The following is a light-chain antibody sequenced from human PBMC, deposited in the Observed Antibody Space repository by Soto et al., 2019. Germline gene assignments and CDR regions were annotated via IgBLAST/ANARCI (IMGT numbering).Light chain of an antibody. J-gene: IGKJ4*01. CDR3: QQYHDWPPLT. CDR1: QTVSSN. CDR2: AAS. V-gene: IGKV3-15*01. Sequence: EIVMTQSPATLPVSPGERATLSCRASQTVSSNLAWYQQKPGQAPRLLIYAASTRATGIPARFSGSGSGTEFTLTISSLQSEDFAVYYCQQYHDWPPLTFGGGTKVEIK.